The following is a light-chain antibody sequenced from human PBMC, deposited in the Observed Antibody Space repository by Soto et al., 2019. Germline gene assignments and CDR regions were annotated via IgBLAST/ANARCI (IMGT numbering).Light chain of an antibody. CDR3: SSYAGSNNSV. CDR2: EVS. V-gene: IGLV2-8*01. Sequence: QSALTQPPSASRSPGQSVTISCTGTSSDVGGYNYVSWYQQHPGKAPKLMIYEVSKRPSGVPDRFSGSKSGNTASLTVSGLQAEDEADYYCSSYAGSNNSVFGTG. J-gene: IGLJ1*01. CDR1: SSDVGGYNY.